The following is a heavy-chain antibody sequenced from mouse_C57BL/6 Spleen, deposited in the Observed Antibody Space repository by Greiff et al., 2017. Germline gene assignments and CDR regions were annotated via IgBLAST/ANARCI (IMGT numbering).Heavy chain of an antibody. CDR3: ARRGAYDGYWYFDV. Sequence: QVQLQQSGPAPVKPGASVKISCKASGYAFSSSWMNWVKQRPGKGLEWIGRIYPGDGDTNSNGKFKGKATLPADKSSSTAYMQHSSLTSEDSAVYFCARRGAYDGYWYFDVWGTGTTVTVSS. CDR1: GYAFSSSW. V-gene: IGHV1-82*01. CDR2: IYPGDGDT. J-gene: IGHJ1*03. D-gene: IGHD2-12*01.